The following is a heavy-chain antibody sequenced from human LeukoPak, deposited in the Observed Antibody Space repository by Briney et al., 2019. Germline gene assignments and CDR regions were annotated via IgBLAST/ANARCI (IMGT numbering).Heavy chain of an antibody. D-gene: IGHD4-17*01. CDR3: ARGPTVITFNAFDV. CDR2: ISSNGIYR. V-gene: IGHV3-64*01. Sequence: GGSLRLSCAASGFTFSDYGMYWVRQAPGKGLEHVSGISSNGIYRYYANSVKGRFTISRDNSKNTLFLQMGSLRAEDMAVYYCARGPTVITFNAFDVWGQGTMVTVSS. J-gene: IGHJ3*01. CDR1: GFTFSDYG.